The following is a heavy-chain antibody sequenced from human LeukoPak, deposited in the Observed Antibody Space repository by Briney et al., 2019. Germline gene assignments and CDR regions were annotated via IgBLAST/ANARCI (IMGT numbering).Heavy chain of an antibody. V-gene: IGHV3-74*01. CDR3: ARGRPHGDDY. CDR2: IASDGNNR. D-gene: IGHD2-21*01. CDR1: GFTFSSYW. Sequence: GGSLRLSCAASGFTFSSYWMNWVRQVPGKGLVWVSRIASDGNNRDYADSVKGRFTISRDNAKNTLYLQMNSLRVEDTAVYYCARGRPHGDDYWGQGTLVTVSS. J-gene: IGHJ4*02.